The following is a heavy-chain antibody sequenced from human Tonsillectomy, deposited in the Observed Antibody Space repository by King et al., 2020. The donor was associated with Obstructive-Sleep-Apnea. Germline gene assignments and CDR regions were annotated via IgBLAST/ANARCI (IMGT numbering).Heavy chain of an antibody. J-gene: IGHJ4*02. V-gene: IGHV5-51*01. CDR1: GYTFTKYW. Sequence: VQLVESGTEVKKPGDSLTISCKTYGYTFTKYWIGWVRQMPGKGLEWMGVIYPGDSDARYSPSFQGQVTISADKSISIAYLHWSSLKASDTATYYCAKQRGTFSGYDRTFDYWGQGTLVTVSS. CDR3: AKQRGTFSGYDRTFDY. CDR2: IYPGDSDA. D-gene: IGHD5-12*01.